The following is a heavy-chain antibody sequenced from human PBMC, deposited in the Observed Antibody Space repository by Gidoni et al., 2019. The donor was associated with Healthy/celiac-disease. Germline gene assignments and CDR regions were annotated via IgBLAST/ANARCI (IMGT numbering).Heavy chain of an antibody. V-gene: IGHV1-69*04. CDR2: IIPILGIA. J-gene: IGHJ4*02. CDR3: ARVGYDFWSGYYNAGFDY. CDR1: GGTFSSYA. Sequence: QVQLVQSGAEVKKPGSSVKVSCKASGGTFSSYAISWVRQAAGQGLEWMGRIIPILGIANYAQKCQGRVTLTAHKSTSTAYMELSSLRSEDTAVYYCARVGYDFWSGYYNAGFDYWGQGTLVTVSS. D-gene: IGHD3-3*01.